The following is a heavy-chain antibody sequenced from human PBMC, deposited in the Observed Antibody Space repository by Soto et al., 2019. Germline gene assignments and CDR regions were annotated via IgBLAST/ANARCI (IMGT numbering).Heavy chain of an antibody. CDR3: AKGAHDSSRYYSWFDP. V-gene: IGHV3-23*01. CDR1: GFPFSGSA. D-gene: IGHD3-22*01. Sequence: DVQLLESGGALVQPGGSLRLSCAASGFPFSGSAMSWVRQAPGKGLEWVSTVSGSGGSTYYADSVNGRFTISRDNSKNTLYLQMNSLRAEDTAVYYCAKGAHDSSRYYSWFDPWGQGTLVTVSS. J-gene: IGHJ5*02. CDR2: VSGSGGST.